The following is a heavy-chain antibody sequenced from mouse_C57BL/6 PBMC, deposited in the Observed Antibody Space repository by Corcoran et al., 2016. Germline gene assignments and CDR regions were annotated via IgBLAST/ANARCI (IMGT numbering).Heavy chain of an antibody. CDR2: IFPGSGST. D-gene: IGHD1-1*01. CDR3: AREITTPGAWFAY. Sequence: QVQLQQSGPALVKPGASVKISCKASGYTFPDYYIHWVKQRPGQGLEWFGWIFPGSGSTYYNEKFKGKATLTVDKSSSTAYMLLSSLTSEDSAVYFCAREITTPGAWFAYWGQGTLVTVSA. CDR1: GYTFPDYY. V-gene: IGHV1-75*01. J-gene: IGHJ3*01.